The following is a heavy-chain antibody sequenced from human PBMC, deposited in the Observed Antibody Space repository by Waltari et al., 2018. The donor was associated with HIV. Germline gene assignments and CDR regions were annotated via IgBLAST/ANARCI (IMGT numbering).Heavy chain of an antibody. Sequence: QVQLQQWGAGLLKPSETLSLPCAVYGGPSSGYYWSWIRQPPGKGLEWIGEINNSGSTNYNPSLKSRVTISVDTSKNQFSLKLSSVTAADTAVYYCARDSGVGYGGLYYFDYWGQGTLVTVSS. V-gene: IGHV4-34*01. J-gene: IGHJ4*02. CDR3: ARDSGVGYGGLYYFDY. D-gene: IGHD4-17*01. CDR1: GGPSSGYY. CDR2: INNSGST.